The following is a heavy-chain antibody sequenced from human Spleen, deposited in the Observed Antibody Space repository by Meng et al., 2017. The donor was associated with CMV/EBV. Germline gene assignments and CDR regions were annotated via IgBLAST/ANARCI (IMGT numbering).Heavy chain of an antibody. CDR3: AKGDGYYPTPPAYFDY. CDR1: GFSFSNYA. V-gene: IGHV3-23*01. D-gene: IGHD4-17*01. CDR2: ISGSGAST. Sequence: SGFSFSNYAMSWVRQAPGKGLEWVSTISGSGASTYYADSVKGRFTISRDNSKNTVFLQMNSLRAEDSAVYYCAKGDGYYPTPPAYFDYWGQGTLVTVSS. J-gene: IGHJ4*02.